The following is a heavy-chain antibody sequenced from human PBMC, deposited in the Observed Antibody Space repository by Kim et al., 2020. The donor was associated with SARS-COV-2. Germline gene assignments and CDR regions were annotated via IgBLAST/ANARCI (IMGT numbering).Heavy chain of an antibody. D-gene: IGHD6-13*01. CDR2: IYYSGST. CDR3: ARDRFSSSWFNQKDDSSFDY. Sequence: SETLSLTCTVSGGSISSSSYYWGWIRQPPGKGLEWIGSIYYSGSTYYNPSLKSRVTISVDTSKNQFSLKLSSVTAADTAVYYCARDRFSSSWFNQKDDSSFDYWGQGTLVTVSS. J-gene: IGHJ4*02. CDR1: GGSISSSSYY. V-gene: IGHV4-39*07.